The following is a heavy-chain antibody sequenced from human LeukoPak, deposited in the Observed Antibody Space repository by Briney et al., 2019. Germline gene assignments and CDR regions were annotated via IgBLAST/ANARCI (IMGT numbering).Heavy chain of an antibody. D-gene: IGHD3-10*01. CDR1: GGSISSYY. CDR2: IYTSGST. J-gene: IGHJ5*02. CDR3: ARDVPQPDYYGSGSYNWFDP. Sequence: SETLSLTCTVSGGSISSYYWSWIRQPAGKGLEWIGRIYTSGSTNYNPSLKSRVTMSVDTSKNQFSLKLSSVTAADTAVYYCARDVPQPDYYGSGSYNWFDPWGQGTLVTVSS. V-gene: IGHV4-4*07.